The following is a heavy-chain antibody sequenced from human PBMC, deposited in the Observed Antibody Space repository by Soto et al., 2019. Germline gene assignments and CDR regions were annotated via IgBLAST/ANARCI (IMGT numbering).Heavy chain of an antibody. D-gene: IGHD2-8*01. V-gene: IGHV3-11*01. Sequence: GGSLRLSCAASGFTFSDYYMSWIRQAPGKGLEWVSYISSSGSTIYYADSVKGRFTISRDNAKNSLYLQMNSLRAEDTAVYYCAKGKAGYCTNGVCPGGYYYYGMDVWGQGTTVTV. CDR3: AKGKAGYCTNGVCPGGYYYYGMDV. CDR1: GFTFSDYY. CDR2: ISSSGSTI. J-gene: IGHJ6*02.